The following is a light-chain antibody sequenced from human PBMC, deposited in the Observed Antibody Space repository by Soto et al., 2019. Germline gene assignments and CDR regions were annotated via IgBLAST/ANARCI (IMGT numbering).Light chain of an antibody. CDR2: DAS. V-gene: IGKV3-11*01. CDR1: QSVSSY. Sequence: EIVLTQSPATLSLSPGERATLSCRASQSVSSYLAWYQQKPGQAPRLLIYDASNRATGIPARFSGSGSGTDFTLTISSLEPDDFAVYYCQQRSNWPSLFTFGPGTKVDIK. J-gene: IGKJ3*01. CDR3: QQRSNWPSLFT.